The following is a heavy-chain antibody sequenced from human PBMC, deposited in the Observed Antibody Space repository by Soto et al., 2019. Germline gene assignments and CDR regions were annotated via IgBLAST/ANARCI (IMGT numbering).Heavy chain of an antibody. CDR3: AGAVSDFDVRRYRTSYFDQ. D-gene: IGHD3-10*02. V-gene: IGHV4-31*03. CDR1: CASVSTGVYY. Sequence: SETLSLTCTVSCASVSTGVYYWTWIRQHPGKGLEWIGYIDNSGSTYYNPSLTGRVDISVDTSKNEFSLNLQSLTAADTAFYYCAGAVSDFDVRRYRTSYFDQWGQGILVTVSS. CDR2: IDNSGST. J-gene: IGHJ4*02.